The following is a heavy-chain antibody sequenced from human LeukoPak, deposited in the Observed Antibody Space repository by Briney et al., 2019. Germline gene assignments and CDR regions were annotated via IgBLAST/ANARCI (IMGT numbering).Heavy chain of an antibody. J-gene: IGHJ4*02. V-gene: IGHV4-59*01. D-gene: IGHD6-19*01. Sequence: PSETLSLTCTVSGGSISTYYWSWIRQPPGKGLEWIGNIYYSGSTIYNPSLKSRVTMSVDTSKNQFSLNLTSVTAADTAVYYCAREGKLTGYSGDLGFNYWGQGTLVTVSS. CDR1: GGSISTYY. CDR2: IYYSGST. CDR3: AREGKLTGYSGDLGFNY.